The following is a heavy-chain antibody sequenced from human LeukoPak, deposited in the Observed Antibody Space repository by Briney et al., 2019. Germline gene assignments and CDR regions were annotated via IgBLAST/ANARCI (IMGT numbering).Heavy chain of an antibody. V-gene: IGHV3-21*01. CDR1: GFTFSTYN. CDR3: ARDRRSYGSGSYYVHYYYMDV. D-gene: IGHD3-10*01. J-gene: IGHJ6*03. CDR2: ITSSSAYT. Sequence: GGSLRLSCAASGFTFSTYNMNWVRQTPGKGLEWVSSITSSSAYTFYADSVRGRFTISRDNAKSSLYLQMNSLRAEDTAVYYCARDRRSYGSGSYYVHYYYMDVWGKGTTVTISS.